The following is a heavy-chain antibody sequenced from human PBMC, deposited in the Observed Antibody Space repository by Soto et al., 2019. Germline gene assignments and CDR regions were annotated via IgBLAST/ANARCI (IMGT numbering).Heavy chain of an antibody. J-gene: IGHJ4*02. CDR3: AKASYDILTGYSPDY. V-gene: IGHV3-23*01. D-gene: IGHD3-9*01. CDR2: ISVSGGRT. CDR1: GFTFSNYA. Sequence: GGSLRLSCAASGFTFSNYAMSWVRQAPGKGLEWVSVISVSGGRTYYPDSVKGRFTISRDNSKNTVYLQVNSLRAEDTAVYYCAKASYDILTGYSPDYWGQGTLVTVSS.